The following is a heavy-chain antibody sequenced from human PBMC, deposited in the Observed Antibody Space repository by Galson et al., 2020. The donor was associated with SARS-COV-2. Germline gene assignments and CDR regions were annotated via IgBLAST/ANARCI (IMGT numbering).Heavy chain of an antibody. CDR2: IIPIFGTA. Sequence: SVKVSCKASGGTFSSYAISWVRQAPGQGLEWMGGIIPIFGTANYAQKFQGRVTITADESTSTAYMELSSLRSEDTAVYYCARDNWLRAVAGLGLDYWGQGTLVTVSS. CDR3: ARDNWLRAVAGLGLDY. D-gene: IGHD6-19*01. V-gene: IGHV1-69*13. J-gene: IGHJ4*02. CDR1: GGTFSSYA.